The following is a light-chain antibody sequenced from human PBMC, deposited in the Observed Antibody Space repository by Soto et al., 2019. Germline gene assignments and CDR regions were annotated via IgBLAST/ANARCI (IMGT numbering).Light chain of an antibody. CDR2: EVS. CDR1: SSDVGGYNY. Sequence: QPVLTQPPSATGSPGQSVTISCTETSSDVGGYNYVSWYQQHPGKAPKLMIYEVSKRPSGVPDRFSGSKSGNAASLTVFGLQDEDEADYYCSSYAGSNNVFGTGTKVTVL. J-gene: IGLJ1*01. V-gene: IGLV2-8*01. CDR3: SSYAGSNNV.